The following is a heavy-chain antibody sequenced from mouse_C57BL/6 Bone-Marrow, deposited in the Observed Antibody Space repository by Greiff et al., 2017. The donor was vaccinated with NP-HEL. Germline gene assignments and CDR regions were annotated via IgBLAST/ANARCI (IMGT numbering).Heavy chain of an antibody. D-gene: IGHD6-1*01. CDR3: ARSHGDFDY. CDR1: GYSFTGYY. Sequence: EVKLVESGPALVKPGASVKISCKASGYSFTGYYMNWVKQSPEKSLEWIGEINPSTGGTTYNQKFKAKATLTVDKSSSTAYMQLKSLTSEDSAVYYCARSHGDFDYWGQGTTLTVSS. CDR2: INPSTGGT. V-gene: IGHV1-42*01. J-gene: IGHJ2*01.